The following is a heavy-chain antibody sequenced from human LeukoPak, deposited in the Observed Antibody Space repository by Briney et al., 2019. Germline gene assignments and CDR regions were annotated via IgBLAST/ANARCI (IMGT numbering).Heavy chain of an antibody. Sequence: GGSLRLSCAASGFTFSSYGMHWVRQAPGKGLEWVAVISYDGGNKYYADSVKGRFTISRDNSKNTLYLQMNSLRAEDTAVYYCAKGAPWELPGAFDIWGQGIMVTVSS. V-gene: IGHV3-30*18. CDR1: GFTFSSYG. D-gene: IGHD1-26*01. CDR2: ISYDGGNK. J-gene: IGHJ3*02. CDR3: AKGAPWELPGAFDI.